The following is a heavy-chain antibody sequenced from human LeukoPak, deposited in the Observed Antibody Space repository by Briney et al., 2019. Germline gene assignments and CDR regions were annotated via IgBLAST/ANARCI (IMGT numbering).Heavy chain of an antibody. D-gene: IGHD6-6*01. CDR1: GFTLSSYS. CDR2: ISSSSSYI. CDR3: ARGLSGYSSSLGY. Sequence: PGGSLRLSCAASGFTLSSYSMNWVRQAPGKGLEWVSSISSSSSYIYYADSVKGRFTISRDNAKNTLYLQMNSLRAEDTAVYYCARGLSGYSSSLGYWGQGTLVTVSS. V-gene: IGHV3-21*01. J-gene: IGHJ4*02.